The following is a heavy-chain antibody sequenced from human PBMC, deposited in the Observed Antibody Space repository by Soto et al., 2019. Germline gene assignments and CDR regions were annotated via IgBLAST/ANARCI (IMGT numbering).Heavy chain of an antibody. CDR2: FYTSGST. CDR3: ARDPRGGIAVAGTYYSYYYGMDV. J-gene: IGHJ6*02. D-gene: IGHD6-19*01. V-gene: IGHV4-4*07. CDR1: VASISSYY. Sequence: ASETLSLTCTLSVASISSYYWSWIRQPAGNGLEWIGRFYTSGSTNYNPSLKIRVTMSVDTPKNHLSLKLSSVTAADTAVYYCARDPRGGIAVAGTYYSYYYGMDVWGQGTRVTVSS.